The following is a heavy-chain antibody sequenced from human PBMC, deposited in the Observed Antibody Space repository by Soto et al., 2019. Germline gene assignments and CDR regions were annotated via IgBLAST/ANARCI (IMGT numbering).Heavy chain of an antibody. V-gene: IGHV1-69*01. CDR3: ARGGDCSSTSCYTSPFDY. D-gene: IGHD2-2*02. CDR2: IIPIFGTA. CDR1: GGTFSSYA. Sequence: QVQLVQSGAEVKKPGSSVKVSCKASGGTFSSYAISWVRQAPGQGLEWMGGIIPIFGTANYAQKFQGRVTITADESTSTAYMELSSLTSEDTSVYYWARGGDCSSTSCYTSPFDYWGQGTLVTVSS. J-gene: IGHJ4*02.